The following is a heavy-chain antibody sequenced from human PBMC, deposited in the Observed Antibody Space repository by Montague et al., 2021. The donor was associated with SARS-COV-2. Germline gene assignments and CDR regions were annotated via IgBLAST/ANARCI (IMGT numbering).Heavy chain of an antibody. J-gene: IGHJ3*02. CDR1: GGSISSGGYY. V-gene: IGHV4-31*03. D-gene: IGHD3-22*01. CDR3: ARDSGYYDTSGYSYDAFDI. CDR2: IYHTGST. Sequence: TLSLTCTVSGGSISSGGYYWSWIRQNQGKGLEWIGYIYHTGSTHHNPYLKSRVTISKETSKNHFSLNLSSVTAADSAVYYCARDSGYYDTSGYSYDAFDIWGQGTKVTVSS.